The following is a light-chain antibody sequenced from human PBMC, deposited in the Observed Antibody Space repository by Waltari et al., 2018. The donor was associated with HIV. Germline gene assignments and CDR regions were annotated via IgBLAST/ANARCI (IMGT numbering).Light chain of an antibody. CDR1: SFSIFGSNF. Sequence: QSALTKPASVSGSPGQAITISFTAASFSIFGSNFLSWFQHHPDKAPKVIIYEVSNRPSGVSNRFSGSKSGNTASLTISGLQPEDEAEYFCVSYKSSSSPVFGGGTKLTV. V-gene: IGLV2-14*01. J-gene: IGLJ3*02. CDR2: EVS. CDR3: VSYKSSSSPV.